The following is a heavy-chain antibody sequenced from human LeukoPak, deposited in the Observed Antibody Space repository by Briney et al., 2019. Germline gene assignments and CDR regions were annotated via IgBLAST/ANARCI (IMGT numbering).Heavy chain of an antibody. CDR1: GYTFSSYG. D-gene: IGHD6-19*01. Sequence: ASVKVSCKASGYTFSSYGISWVRQAPGQGLEWVGWIRGNNGDTNYAQKFQGRVIMTTDTSTSTAYMELRSLRSDETAVYCARDTRSTSSSGWADFDYWGQGTLVTVSS. J-gene: IGHJ4*02. CDR3: ARDTRSTSSSGWADFDY. V-gene: IGHV1-18*01. CDR2: IRGNNGDT.